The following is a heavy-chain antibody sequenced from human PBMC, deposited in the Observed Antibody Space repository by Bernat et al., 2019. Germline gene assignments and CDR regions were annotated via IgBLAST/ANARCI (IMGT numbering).Heavy chain of an antibody. J-gene: IGHJ6*02. CDR1: GFTVSSTY. D-gene: IGHD3-9*01. CDR3: AREGSDILTGDYYGMDV. V-gene: IGHV3-53*04. CDR2: IYSGGST. Sequence: EVQLVESGGGLVQPGGSLRLSCAASGFTVSSTYMSWVRQAPGKGLEWVSVIYSGGSTYYADSVKGRFTISRHNSKNTLYLQMNSLRAEDTAVYYCAREGSDILTGDYYGMDVWGQGTTVTVSS.